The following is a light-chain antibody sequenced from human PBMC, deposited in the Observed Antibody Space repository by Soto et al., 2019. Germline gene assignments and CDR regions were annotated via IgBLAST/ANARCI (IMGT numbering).Light chain of an antibody. J-gene: IGLJ1*01. CDR3: SSYTSSSTLYV. CDR2: DVS. V-gene: IGLV2-14*01. CDR1: SSDFGGYNY. Sequence: QSVLTQPASVSGSPGQSITISCTGTSSDFGGYNYVSWYQQHPGKAPKLMIYDVSNRPSGVSNRFSGSKSGNTASPTISGLQAEDEADYYCSSYTSSSTLYVFGTGTKVTVL.